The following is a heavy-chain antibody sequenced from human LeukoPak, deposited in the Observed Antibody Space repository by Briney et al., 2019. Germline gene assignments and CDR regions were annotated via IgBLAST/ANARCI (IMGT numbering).Heavy chain of an antibody. D-gene: IGHD3-10*01. V-gene: IGHV4-39*01. CDR3: ARPVFGELYPYYFDY. J-gene: IGHJ4*02. CDR1: GGSISSSSYY. CDR2: IYYSGST. Sequence: SETLSLTCTVSGGSISSSSYYWGWIRQPPGKGLEWIGSIYYSGSTYYNPSLKSRVTISVDTSKNQFSLKLSSVTAADTAVYYCARPVFGELYPYYFDYWGQGTLVTVSS.